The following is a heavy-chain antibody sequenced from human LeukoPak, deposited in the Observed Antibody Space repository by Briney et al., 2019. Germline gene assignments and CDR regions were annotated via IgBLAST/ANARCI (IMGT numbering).Heavy chain of an antibody. CDR1: GRSISSGSYY. CDR3: ARLYGNYQNYFDY. Sequence: SETLSLTCTVSGRSISSGSYYWSWIRQPAGKGLEWIGRIYTSGSTNYSPTLKSRVTISVDTSKNQFSLKLRSVTAADTAVYHCARLYGNYQNYFDYWGQGALVTVSS. CDR2: IYTSGST. J-gene: IGHJ4*02. D-gene: IGHD1-7*01. V-gene: IGHV4-61*02.